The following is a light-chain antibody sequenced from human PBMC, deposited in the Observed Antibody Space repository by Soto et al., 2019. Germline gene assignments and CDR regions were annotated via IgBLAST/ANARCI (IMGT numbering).Light chain of an antibody. J-gene: IGLJ1*01. CDR2: EVC. V-gene: IGLV2-14*01. CDR1: NSDVGGYNY. CDR3: SSSTTTNSLYV. Sequence: QSVLTPPASVSGSPGQSITIPCTRTNSDVGGYNYVSWYQHHARKAPKLMIYEVCNRPSGVSSRFSGSKSGSTDSLTISRLQDEDEADYYCSSSTTTNSLYVLGTRNKVTVL.